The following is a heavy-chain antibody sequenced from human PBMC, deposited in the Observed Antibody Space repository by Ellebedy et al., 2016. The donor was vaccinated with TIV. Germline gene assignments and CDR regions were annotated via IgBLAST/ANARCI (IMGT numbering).Heavy chain of an antibody. Sequence: SETLSLXXTVSGASVSSGDTYWSWIRQPPGKGLEWIGYIYDSGSTKDNPSLKSRVTMSQDTSKNQFSLKLTSVTAADTAVYYCARGVVCSGGSCYFDYWGQGTLVTVSS. CDR3: ARGVVCSGGSCYFDY. J-gene: IGHJ4*02. D-gene: IGHD2-15*01. V-gene: IGHV4-61*08. CDR1: GASVSSGDTY. CDR2: IYDSGST.